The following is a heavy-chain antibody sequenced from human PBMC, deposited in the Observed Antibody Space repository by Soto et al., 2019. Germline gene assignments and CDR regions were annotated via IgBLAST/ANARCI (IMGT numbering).Heavy chain of an antibody. Sequence: SETLSLTCTVSGGSISSYYWSWIRQPPGKGLEWIGYIYYSGSTNYNPSLKSRVTISVHTSKNQFSLKLSSVTAADTAVYYCASTRFEEYGGYSYGPGSYYYGMDVWGQGTTVTVSS. CDR3: ASTRFEEYGGYSYGPGSYYYGMDV. CDR2: IYYSGST. D-gene: IGHD5-18*01. CDR1: GGSISSYY. J-gene: IGHJ6*02. V-gene: IGHV4-59*01.